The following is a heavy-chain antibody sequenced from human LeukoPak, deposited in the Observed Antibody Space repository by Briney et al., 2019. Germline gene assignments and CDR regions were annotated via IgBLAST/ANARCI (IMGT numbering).Heavy chain of an antibody. V-gene: IGHV3-48*03. Sequence: GGSLRLSCAASGFTFSSYEMSWVRQAPGKGREWVSYISSSGITIYYADSMKGRFTISRDNAKNSLYLQMNSLRAEDTAVYYCARVGADCSGDRCYWTYDAFDIWGQGTMVTVSS. D-gene: IGHD2-15*01. CDR3: ARVGADCSGDRCYWTYDAFDI. CDR2: ISSSGITI. J-gene: IGHJ3*02. CDR1: GFTFSSYE.